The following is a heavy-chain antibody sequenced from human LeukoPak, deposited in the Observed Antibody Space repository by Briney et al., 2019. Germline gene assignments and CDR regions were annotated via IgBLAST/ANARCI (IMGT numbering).Heavy chain of an antibody. CDR3: ARGLQYQLLNALRYYYMDV. J-gene: IGHJ6*03. Sequence: ASVKVSCKASGGTFSSHAIAWVRQAPGQGPEWMGGIIPISGTADYAQKFQGRVTITTDQSTSTAYMELSSLTSDDTAVYYCARGLQYQLLNALRYYYMDVCGEGTTVTVSS. CDR2: IIPISGTA. D-gene: IGHD2-2*01. CDR1: GGTFSSHA. V-gene: IGHV1-69*05.